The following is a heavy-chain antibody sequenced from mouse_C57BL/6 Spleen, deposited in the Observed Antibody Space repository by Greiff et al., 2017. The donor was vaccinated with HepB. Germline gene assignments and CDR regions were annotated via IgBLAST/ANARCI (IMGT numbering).Heavy chain of an antibody. V-gene: IGHV5-16*01. D-gene: IGHD2-13*01. CDR2: INYDGSST. Sequence: EVQLVESEGGLVQPGSSMKLSCTASGFTFSDYYMAWVRQVPEKGLEWVANINYDGSSTYYLDSLKSRFIISRDNAKNILYLQMSSLKSEDTATYYCARGEGENYFDYWGQGTTLTVSS. J-gene: IGHJ2*01. CDR1: GFTFSDYY. CDR3: ARGEGENYFDY.